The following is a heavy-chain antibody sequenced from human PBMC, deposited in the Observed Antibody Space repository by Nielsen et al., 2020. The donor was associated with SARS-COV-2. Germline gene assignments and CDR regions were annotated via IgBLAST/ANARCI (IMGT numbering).Heavy chain of an antibody. V-gene: IGHV1-18*04. CDR2: ISAYNGNT. J-gene: IGHJ6*03. D-gene: IGHD1-26*01. CDR1: GYTFTSYY. Sequence: ASVKVSCKASGYTFTSYYMHWVRQAPGQGLEWMGWISAYNGNTNYAQKLQGRVTMTTDTSTSTAYMELRSLRSDDTAVYYCARARIPQWGLPLRHYMDVWGKGTTVTVSS. CDR3: ARARIPQWGLPLRHYMDV.